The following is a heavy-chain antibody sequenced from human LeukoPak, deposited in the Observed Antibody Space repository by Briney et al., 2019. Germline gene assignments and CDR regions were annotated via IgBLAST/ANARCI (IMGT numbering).Heavy chain of an antibody. Sequence: GASAKVSCKTSGYTFTSYDINWVRQAIGQGLEWMGWMNPNSNNTGYAQKFQGRVTMTRNTSITTAYMELSSLRSEDTAVYYCARDRYYDILTGYYNVWAYAYWGQGTLVTVSS. CDR3: ARDRYYDILTGYYNVWAYAY. CDR1: GYTFTSYD. D-gene: IGHD3-9*01. V-gene: IGHV1-8*01. J-gene: IGHJ4*02. CDR2: MNPNSNNT.